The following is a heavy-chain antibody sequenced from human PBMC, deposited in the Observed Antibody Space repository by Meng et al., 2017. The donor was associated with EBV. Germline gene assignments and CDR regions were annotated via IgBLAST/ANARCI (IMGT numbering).Heavy chain of an antibody. CDR3: ARGPYYYDSSGYYYGEFDL. CDR1: GYTFTSYD. Sequence: QVAVVLYCAEANKAGASVKVSCKASGYTFTSYDITWVRQATGKGLEWMGWMNPNSGKTGYAQKFQGRVTMTRNTSISTAYMELSSLRSEDTAAYYCARGPYYYDSSGYYYGEFDLWGQGTLVTVSS. V-gene: IGHV1-8*01. D-gene: IGHD3-22*01. CDR2: MNPNSGKT. J-gene: IGHJ5*02.